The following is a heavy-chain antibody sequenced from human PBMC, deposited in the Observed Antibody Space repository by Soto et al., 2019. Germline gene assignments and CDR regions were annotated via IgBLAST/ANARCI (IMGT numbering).Heavy chain of an antibody. CDR1: GYTFTNYD. Sequence: QVQLVQSGAEVKKPGASVKVSCTASGYTFTNYDIYWVRQATGQGIECVGWMNPNRGNTDSPQKFQGRVPMTRNTSISTAYMELTSLRSEDTAVYYCARAGPGYYFGMDVWGQGTTVTVSS. CDR3: ARAGPGYYFGMDV. V-gene: IGHV1-8*01. J-gene: IGHJ6*02. CDR2: MNPNRGNT.